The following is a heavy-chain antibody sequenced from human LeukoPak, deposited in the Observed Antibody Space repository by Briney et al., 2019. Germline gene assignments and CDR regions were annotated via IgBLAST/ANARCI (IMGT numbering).Heavy chain of an antibody. CDR3: ATQNTAMVTGYFDY. CDR1: GYTLTELS. V-gene: IGHV1-24*01. Sequence: ASVTVSCKVSGYTLTELSMHWVRQAPGKGLEWMGGFDPEDGETIYAQKFQGRVTMTEDTSTDTAYMELSSLRSEDTAVYYCATQNTAMVTGYFDYWGQGTLVTVSS. J-gene: IGHJ4*02. D-gene: IGHD5-18*01. CDR2: FDPEDGET.